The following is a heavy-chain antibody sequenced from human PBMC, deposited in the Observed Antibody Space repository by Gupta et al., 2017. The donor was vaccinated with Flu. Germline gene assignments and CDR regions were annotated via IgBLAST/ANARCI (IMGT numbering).Heavy chain of an antibody. Sequence: EVQLVESGGGLVQPGGSLRLSCVASRFTSRFTFSSYVMAWVRQAPGKGLEWVSGISASGNSAYYADSVKGRFTISRDNSQSTLYLQLNSLRVEDTAVYYCAKPFSMGTYGGFDSWGQGILVTVSS. D-gene: IGHD1-14*01. CDR2: ISASGNSA. V-gene: IGHV3-23*04. CDR1: RFTSRFTFSSYV. J-gene: IGHJ4*02. CDR3: AKPFSMGTYGGFDS.